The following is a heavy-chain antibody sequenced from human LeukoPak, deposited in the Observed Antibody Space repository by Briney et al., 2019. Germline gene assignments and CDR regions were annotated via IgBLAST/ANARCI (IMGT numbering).Heavy chain of an antibody. J-gene: IGHJ5*02. CDR1: GYTFTGYY. CDR2: INPNSGGT. V-gene: IGHV1-2*02. Sequence: ASVKVSCKASGYTFTGYYMHWVRQAPGQGLEWMGWINPNSGGTNYAQKFQGRVTMTRGTSISTAYMELSRLRSDDTAVYYCARVITMVRGADNWFDPWGQGTLVTVSS. CDR3: ARVITMVRGADNWFDP. D-gene: IGHD3-10*01.